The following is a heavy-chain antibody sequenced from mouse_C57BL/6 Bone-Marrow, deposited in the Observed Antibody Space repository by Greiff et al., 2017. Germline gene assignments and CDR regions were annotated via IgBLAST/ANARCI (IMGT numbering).Heavy chain of an antibody. CDR3: SRHGYYGSSYFDY. CDR2: ISNGGGST. Sequence: EVKLVESGGGLVQPGGSLKLSCAASGFTFSDYYMYWVRQTPEKRLEWVAYISNGGGSTYYPDTVKGRFTISRDNDKNTLYLQMSRLKSEDTAMYYCSRHGYYGSSYFDYWGQGTTLTVSS. V-gene: IGHV5-12*01. CDR1: GFTFSDYY. D-gene: IGHD1-1*01. J-gene: IGHJ2*01.